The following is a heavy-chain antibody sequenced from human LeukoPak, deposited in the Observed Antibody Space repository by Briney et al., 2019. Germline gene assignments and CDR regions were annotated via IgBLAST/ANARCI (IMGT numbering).Heavy chain of an antibody. D-gene: IGHD6-13*01. J-gene: IGHJ4*02. Sequence: PSETLSLTCTVSGGSMSGYYWSWIRQPAGKGLEWIGRIYTSGSTNFNPSLKSRVTMSVDTSKNQFSLKLNSVTAADTAVYYCARDLRSSSWYFPFDYWGQGTLVTVSS. CDR3: ARDLRSSSWYFPFDY. CDR2: IYTSGST. V-gene: IGHV4-4*07. CDR1: GGSMSGYY.